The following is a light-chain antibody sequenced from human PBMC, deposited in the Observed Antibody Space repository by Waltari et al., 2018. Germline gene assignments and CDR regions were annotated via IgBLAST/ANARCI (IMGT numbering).Light chain of an antibody. Sequence: DIQMTQSPSSLSASVGDRVTITSRASQSIRLNLVRYQQKRGRAPKLLIYAASSLQSGVPSRFSGSGSGTDFTLAISSLQPEDFATYYCQQSYSTPRTFGGGTKVEIK. CDR2: AAS. V-gene: IGKV1-39*01. CDR3: QQSYSTPRT. J-gene: IGKJ4*01. CDR1: QSIRLN.